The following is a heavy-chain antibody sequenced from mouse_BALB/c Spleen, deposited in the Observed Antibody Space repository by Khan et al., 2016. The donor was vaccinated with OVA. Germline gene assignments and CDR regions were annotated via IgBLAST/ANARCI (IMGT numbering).Heavy chain of an antibody. J-gene: IGHJ3*01. CDR1: GFTFSSYS. CDR2: ISSGGDYT. CDR3: ASHLTGSFAY. Sequence: EVELVESGGDLVKPGGSLKLSCAASGFTFSSYSMSWVRQTPDKRLEWVASISSGGDYTYYPDIVKGRITISRDNAKHTLYLEMSSLKSEDTAMYYCASHLTGSFAYWGQGTLVTVSA. V-gene: IGHV5-6*01. D-gene: IGHD4-1*01.